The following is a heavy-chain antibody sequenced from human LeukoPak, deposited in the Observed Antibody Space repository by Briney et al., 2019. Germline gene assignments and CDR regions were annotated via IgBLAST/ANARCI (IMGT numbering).Heavy chain of an antibody. CDR2: INAGNGNT. V-gene: IGHV1-3*01. CDR1: GYIFTTYA. J-gene: IGHJ5*02. D-gene: IGHD2-21*02. CDR3: ARDRLAYCGGDCYSHLNWFDP. Sequence: GASVKVSCKASGYIFTTYAMHWVRQAPGQRLEWMGWINAGNGNTKYSRKFQGRVTITRDTSASTAYMELSSLRSEDTAVYYCARDRLAYCGGDCYSHLNWFDPWGQGTLVTISS.